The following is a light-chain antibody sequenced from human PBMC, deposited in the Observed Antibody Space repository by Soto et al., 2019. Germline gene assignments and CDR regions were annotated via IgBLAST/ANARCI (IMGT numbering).Light chain of an antibody. Sequence: DIQLTQSPSFLSASVGDRVTITCRASQGISSYLVWYQQKAGKAPRLLIYAASTLQSGVPSRFSGSGSGTEFTLTISSLQPEDFATYYCQHLNNYPLTFGGGTKVEIK. V-gene: IGKV1-9*01. J-gene: IGKJ4*01. CDR2: AAS. CDR1: QGISSY. CDR3: QHLNNYPLT.